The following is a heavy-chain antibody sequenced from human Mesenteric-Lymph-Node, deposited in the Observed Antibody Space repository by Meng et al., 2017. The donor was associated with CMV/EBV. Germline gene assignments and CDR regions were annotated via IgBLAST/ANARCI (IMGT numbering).Heavy chain of an antibody. V-gene: IGHV4-4*02. CDR3: ARDKRGPYYYYGMDV. CDR2: IYHSGST. Sequence: SETLSLTCAVSGGSISSSNWWSWVRQPPGKGLEWIGEIYHSGSTNYNPSLKSRVTISVDKSKNQFSLKLSSVTAADTAVYYCARDKRGPYYYYGMDVWGQGTTVTVSS. D-gene: IGHD3-10*01. J-gene: IGHJ6*02. CDR1: GGSISSSNW.